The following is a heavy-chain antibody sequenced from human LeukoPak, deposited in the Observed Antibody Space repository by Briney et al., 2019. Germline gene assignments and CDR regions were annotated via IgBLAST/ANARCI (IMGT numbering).Heavy chain of an antibody. CDR1: GFSFSDYT. CDR2: ISYDASNK. CDR3: AKSHGYSYGFDY. Sequence: PGGSLRLSCAASGFSFSDYTMHRGRQAPGKGLEWVAVISYDASNKYYADSVKGRFTISRDNSKNTLYLQMNSLRAEDTAVYYCAKSHGYSYGFDYWGQGTLVTVSS. D-gene: IGHD5-18*01. V-gene: IGHV3-30*04. J-gene: IGHJ4*02.